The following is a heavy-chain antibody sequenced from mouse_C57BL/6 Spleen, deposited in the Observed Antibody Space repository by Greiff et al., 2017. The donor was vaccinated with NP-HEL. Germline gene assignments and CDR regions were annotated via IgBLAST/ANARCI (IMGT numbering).Heavy chain of an antibody. CDR3: ARDPIYYGWGYAMDY. D-gene: IGHD2-2*01. CDR1: GYTFTSYW. Sequence: QVQLQQPGAELVRPGSSVKLSCKASGYTFTSYWMHWVKQRPIQGLEWIGNIDPSDSETHYNQKFKDKATLTVDKSSSTAYMQLSRLTSEDSEVYYCARDPIYYGWGYAMDYWCQGTSVTVSS. CDR2: IDPSDSET. J-gene: IGHJ4*01. V-gene: IGHV1-52*01.